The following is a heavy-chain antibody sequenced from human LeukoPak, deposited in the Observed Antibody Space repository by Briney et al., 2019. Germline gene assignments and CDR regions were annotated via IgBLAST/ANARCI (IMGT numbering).Heavy chain of an antibody. CDR2: MYHSGST. J-gene: IGHJ3*02. V-gene: IGHV4-38-2*02. Sequence: SETLSLTCTVSGYSISSGYYWGWIRQPPGKGLEWIGSMYHSGSTHYTPSLKSRVTISVDTSKNQFSLKLSSVTAADTAVYYCARVFPRDAFDIWGQGTMVTVSS. CDR1: GYSISSGYY. CDR3: ARVFPRDAFDI.